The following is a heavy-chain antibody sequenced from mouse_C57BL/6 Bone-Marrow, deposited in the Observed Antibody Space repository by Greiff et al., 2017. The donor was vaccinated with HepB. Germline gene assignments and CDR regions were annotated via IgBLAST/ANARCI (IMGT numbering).Heavy chain of an antibody. CDR1: GYTFTSYG. D-gene: IGHD1-1*01. Sequence: QVQLQQSGAELARPGASVKLSCKASGYTFTSYGISWVKQRTGQGLEWIGEIYPRSGNTYYNEKFKGKATLTADKSSSTAYMELRSLTSEDSAVYFCARSPSIYCYGSSYFYYAMDYWGQGTSVTVSS. CDR3: ARSPSIYCYGSSYFYYAMDY. J-gene: IGHJ4*01. V-gene: IGHV1-81*01. CDR2: IYPRSGNT.